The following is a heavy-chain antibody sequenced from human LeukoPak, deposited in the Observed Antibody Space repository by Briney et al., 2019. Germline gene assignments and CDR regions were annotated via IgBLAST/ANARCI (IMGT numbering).Heavy chain of an antibody. CDR2: ISRSGSTI. Sequence: GGSLRLSCAASGFTFSSYEMNWVRQAPGKGLEWVSYISRSGSTIFYADSVKGRFTISRDNAKNSLYLQMNSLRAEDTAVYYCARPYTAYAFDYRGQGTLVTVSS. J-gene: IGHJ4*02. CDR1: GFTFSSYE. V-gene: IGHV3-48*03. D-gene: IGHD5-12*01. CDR3: ARPYTAYAFDY.